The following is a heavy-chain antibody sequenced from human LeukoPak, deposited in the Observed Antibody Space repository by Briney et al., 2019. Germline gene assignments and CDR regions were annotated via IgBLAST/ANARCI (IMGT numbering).Heavy chain of an antibody. J-gene: IGHJ6*03. CDR1: GDSSIHY. D-gene: IGHD6-25*01. Sequence: SETLSLTCTISGDSSIHYWSWIRQPAGKGLEWIGRIYTSGSTNYNPSLKSRVTMSVDTSKNQFSLKLSSVTAADTAVYYCARGEQRYMDVWGKGTTVTISS. V-gene: IGHV4-4*07. CDR3: ARGEQRYMDV. CDR2: IYTSGST.